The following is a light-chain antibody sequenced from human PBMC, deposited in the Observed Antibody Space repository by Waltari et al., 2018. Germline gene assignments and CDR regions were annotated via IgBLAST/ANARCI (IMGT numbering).Light chain of an antibody. CDR3: QEYYSTPLT. CDR1: QSVLHSSNNKNY. V-gene: IGKV4-1*01. CDR2: WAS. Sequence: DIVMTQSPDSLAVSLGERATIHCQSSQSVLHSSNNKNYLAWYQQKPGQPPKLLISWASTRESGVPDRFSGSGSGTDFTLTISSLQAEDVAVYYCQEYYSTPLTFGQGTKLEIK. J-gene: IGKJ2*01.